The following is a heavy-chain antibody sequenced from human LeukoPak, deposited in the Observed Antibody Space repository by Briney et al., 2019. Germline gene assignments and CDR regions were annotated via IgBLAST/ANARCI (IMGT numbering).Heavy chain of an antibody. CDR1: GYTFENYG. J-gene: IGHJ4*02. D-gene: IGHD4-17*01. V-gene: IGHV1-18*01. CDR3: ARGEMGPPVTQANFDY. Sequence: GASVTVSCTASGYTFENYGINWVRQAPGQGLEWMGWISGYNGNTNYAQKFQGRVTMTTDTSTSTGYMELRSLTSDDTAVYYCARGEMGPPVTQANFDYWGQGTLVIASS. CDR2: ISGYNGNT.